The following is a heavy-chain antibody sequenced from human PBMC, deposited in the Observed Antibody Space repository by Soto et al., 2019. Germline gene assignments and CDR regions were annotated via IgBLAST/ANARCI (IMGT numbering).Heavy chain of an antibody. CDR2: TYYRSKWYS. CDR1: GESVSSSRSA. J-gene: IGHJ1*01. Sequence: SQTLSRTGAISGESVSSSRSAWSWIRQSPSRGLEWLGRTYYRSKWYSDYAVSVKSRITINPDTSKNQFSLQLNSVTPEDTAVYYCARGSYYSGWVWGQRPLVTVSS. CDR3: ARGSYYSGWV. D-gene: IGHD6-19*01. V-gene: IGHV6-1*01.